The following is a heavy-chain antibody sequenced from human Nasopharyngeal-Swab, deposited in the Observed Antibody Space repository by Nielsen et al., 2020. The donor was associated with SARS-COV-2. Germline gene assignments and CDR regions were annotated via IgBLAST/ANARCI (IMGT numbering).Heavy chain of an antibody. V-gene: IGHV4-30-4*01. Sequence: SETLSLTCTVAGGSISSGYYYWSWIRQPPGKGLEWIGYIYYSGSTYYNPSLKSRVTISVDTSKNQFSLKLSSVTAADTAVYYCARGVVPHAGYDYWGQGTLVTVSS. J-gene: IGHJ4*02. CDR2: IYYSGST. CDR3: ARGVVPHAGYDY. CDR1: GGSISSGYYY. D-gene: IGHD2-21*01.